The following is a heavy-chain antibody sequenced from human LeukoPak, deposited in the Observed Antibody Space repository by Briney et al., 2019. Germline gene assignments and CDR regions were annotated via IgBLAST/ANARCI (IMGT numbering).Heavy chain of an antibody. CDR1: GFTFTSSA. J-gene: IGHJ3*02. D-gene: IGHD5-24*01. V-gene: IGHV1-58*02. CDR2: IVVGSGNT. CDR3: ARVRDGYNDAYDI. Sequence: SVKVSCKASGFTFTSSAMQWVRQARGQRLEWIGWIVVGSGNTNYAQKFQERVTITRDMSTSTTYMELSSLRSEDTAVYYCARVRDGYNDAYDIWGQGTMVTVPS.